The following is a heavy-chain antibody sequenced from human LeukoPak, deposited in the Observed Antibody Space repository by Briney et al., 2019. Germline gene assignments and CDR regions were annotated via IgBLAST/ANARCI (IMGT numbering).Heavy chain of an antibody. D-gene: IGHD1-26*01. CDR1: GFTFSSYW. J-gene: IGHJ4*02. V-gene: IGHV3-7*01. CDR3: ARDDPWDAYAFDY. Sequence: GGSLRLSCAASGFTFSSYWMSWVRQAPGKGLEWVANIKQDGSEKYYVDSVKGRFTISRDNAKNSLYLQMNSLRAKDTAVYYCARDDPWDAYAFDYWGQGTLVTVSS. CDR2: IKQDGSEK.